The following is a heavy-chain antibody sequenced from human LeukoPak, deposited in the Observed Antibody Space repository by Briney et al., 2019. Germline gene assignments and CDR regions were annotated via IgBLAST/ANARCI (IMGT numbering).Heavy chain of an antibody. Sequence: SQTLSLTCTVSGGSLSSGDYYWSWVRQPPGTGLEWLGYIYYSGSTYYNPSLKSRVTISVDTSKNQFSLKLSSVTAADTAVYYCARLNWFGELDFDYWGQGTLVTVSS. D-gene: IGHD3-10*01. CDR3: ARLNWFGELDFDY. CDR2: IYYSGST. J-gene: IGHJ4*02. V-gene: IGHV4-30-4*01. CDR1: GGSLSSGDYY.